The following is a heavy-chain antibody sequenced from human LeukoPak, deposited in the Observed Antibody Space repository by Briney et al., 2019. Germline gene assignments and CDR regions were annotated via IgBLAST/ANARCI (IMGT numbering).Heavy chain of an antibody. V-gene: IGHV3-48*04. D-gene: IGHD2-2*01. J-gene: IGHJ4*02. Sequence: GESLKISCKGSGYSFTSYWIGWVRQAPGKGLEWVSYISSTSSVIYYADSVKGRFTISRDNAKNSLYLQMNSLRAEDTAVYYCAREPVFCSSTSCYDTFFDYWGQGTLVTVSS. CDR3: AREPVFCSSTSCYDTFFDY. CDR2: ISSTSSVI. CDR1: GYSFTSYW.